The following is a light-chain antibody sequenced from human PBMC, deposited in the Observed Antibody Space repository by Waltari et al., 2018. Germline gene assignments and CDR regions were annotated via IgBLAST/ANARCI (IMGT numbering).Light chain of an antibody. V-gene: IGLV3-19*01. J-gene: IGLJ1*01. CDR2: GKN. Sequence: SPELTQDPAVSVALGQTVRITCQGDSLRSYYASWYQQKPGQAPVLVIYGKNNRPSGIPDRFSGSSSGNTASLTITGAQAEDEADYYCNSRDSSGNHHYVFGTGTKVTVL. CDR3: NSRDSSGNHHYV. CDR1: SLRSYY.